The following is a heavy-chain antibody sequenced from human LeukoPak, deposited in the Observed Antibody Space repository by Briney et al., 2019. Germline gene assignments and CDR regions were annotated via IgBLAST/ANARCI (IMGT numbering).Heavy chain of an antibody. CDR1: GGSISSYY. Sequence: SETLSLTCTVSGGSISSYYWSWIRQPPGKGLEWIGYIYYSGSTNYNPSLKSRVTISVDTSKNQFSLKLSSVTAADTAVYYCARHWGSGNFDYWGQGTPVTVSS. J-gene: IGHJ4*02. D-gene: IGHD1-1*01. V-gene: IGHV4-59*08. CDR2: IYYSGST. CDR3: ARHWGSGNFDY.